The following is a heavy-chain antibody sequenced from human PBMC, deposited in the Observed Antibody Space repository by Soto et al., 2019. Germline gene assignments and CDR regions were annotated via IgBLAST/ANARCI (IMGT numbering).Heavy chain of an antibody. CDR1: GYTFTGYA. Sequence: XSVKVSCKASGYTFTGYAFSWVRQAPGQGLEWMGWVSASTGNTNYAQKFQGRVTMTTDRSTSTAFMDLRSLRSDDTAVYYCARVEAAMSGHWFDHWGQGPLVTVSS. CDR3: ARVEAAMSGHWFDH. J-gene: IGHJ5*02. D-gene: IGHD2-2*01. V-gene: IGHV1-18*01. CDR2: VSASTGNT.